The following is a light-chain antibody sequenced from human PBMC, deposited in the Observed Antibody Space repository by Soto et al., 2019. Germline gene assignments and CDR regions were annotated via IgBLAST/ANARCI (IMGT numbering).Light chain of an antibody. CDR2: TAS. J-gene: IGKJ4*01. Sequence: DIQMTQSPSSVSASVGDRVTITCRASQGMSSLLAWYQQKPGKAPNLLNHTASSLQGGVPSRLSGSGSGSDFTLTISSLQPEDVATHCCRQANSFPLTFGGGAELEIK. V-gene: IGKV1-12*01. CDR1: QGMSSL. CDR3: RQANSFPLT.